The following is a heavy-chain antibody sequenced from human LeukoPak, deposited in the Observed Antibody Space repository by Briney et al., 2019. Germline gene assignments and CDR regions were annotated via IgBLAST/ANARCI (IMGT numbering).Heavy chain of an antibody. V-gene: IGHV3-48*04. J-gene: IGHJ6*03. D-gene: IGHD1-1*01. Sequence: GSLRLSCAASGFTFSSYSMNWVRQAPGKGLEWVSYISSSSSTIYYADSVKGRFTISRDNAKNSLYLQMNSLRAEDTAVYYCAREGWNYYYMDVWGKGTTVTVSS. CDR3: AREGWNYYYMDV. CDR1: GFTFSSYS. CDR2: ISSSSSTI.